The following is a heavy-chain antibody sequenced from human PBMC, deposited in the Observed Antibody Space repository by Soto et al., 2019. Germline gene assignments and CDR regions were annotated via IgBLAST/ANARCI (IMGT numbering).Heavy chain of an antibody. CDR2: ISGSGGST. J-gene: IGHJ6*02. Sequence: GGSLRLSCAASGFTFSSYAMSWVRQAPGKGLEWVSAISGSGGSTYYADSVKGRFTISRDNSKNTLYLQMNSLRAEDTAVYYCAKTGPYSSSSYRLADSPYYYGMDVWGQGTKVTVSS. CDR3: AKTGPYSSSSYRLADSPYYYGMDV. V-gene: IGHV3-23*01. D-gene: IGHD6-13*01. CDR1: GFTFSSYA.